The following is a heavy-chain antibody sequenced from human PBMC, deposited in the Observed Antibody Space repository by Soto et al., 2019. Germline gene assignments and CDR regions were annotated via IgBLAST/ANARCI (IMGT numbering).Heavy chain of an antibody. CDR3: ARNRHCYGGRCYGI. CDR2: IYSGGDT. J-gene: IGHJ2*01. V-gene: IGHV3-66*01. D-gene: IGHD2-15*01. Sequence: QLVESGGGLVQPGGSLRLSCAASGFTVSNNYMKWVRQAPGKGLEWVSLIYSGGDTYYADSVKGRFTITRDNTKNTLSLQMNFLRAEDTAVYYCARNRHCYGGRCYGIWDRGTLVTVSS. CDR1: GFTVSNNY.